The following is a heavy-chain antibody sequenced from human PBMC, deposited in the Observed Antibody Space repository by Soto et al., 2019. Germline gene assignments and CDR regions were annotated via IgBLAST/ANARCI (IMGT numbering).Heavy chain of an antibody. CDR3: ARDSYREPDY. J-gene: IGHJ4*02. CDR2: ISSSSSYI. V-gene: IGHV3-21*01. Sequence: EVQLVESGGGLVKPGGALRLSGAASGITFSSYSMKWVRQAPGKGLEWVSSISSSSSYIYYADSVKGRFTISRDNAKNSLYLQMHSLRADDSAVYYCARDSYREPDYWGQGTLVTVSS. CDR1: GITFSSYS. D-gene: IGHD3-16*02.